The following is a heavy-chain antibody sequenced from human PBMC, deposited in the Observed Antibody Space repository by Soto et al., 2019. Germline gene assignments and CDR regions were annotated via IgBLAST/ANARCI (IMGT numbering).Heavy chain of an antibody. D-gene: IGHD2-8*02. J-gene: IGHJ4*02. V-gene: IGHV1-18*01. CDR3: ARDKSGAVTSPGDY. Sequence: QVQLVQSGGEVKKPGASVKVSCKASGYTFTGYGDSWVRQAPGQGLEWMGWISAYNGNTDYAQKLQGRVTMTTDTSTSTAYMELTSLRSDDTAVYYCARDKSGAVTSPGDYWGQGTLVTVSS. CDR2: ISAYNGNT. CDR1: GYTFTGYG.